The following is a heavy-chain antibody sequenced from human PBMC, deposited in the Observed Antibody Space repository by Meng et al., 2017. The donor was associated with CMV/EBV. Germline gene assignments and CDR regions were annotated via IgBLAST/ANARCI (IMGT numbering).Heavy chain of an antibody. J-gene: IGHJ5*02. CDR3: ARGPISPRYCSSTSCRYWFDP. CDR2: MSPNSGNT. CDR1: GYTFTSYD. Sequence: ASVKVSCKASGYTFTSYDINWVRQATGQGLEWMGWMSPNSGNTGYAQKFQGRVTITRNTSISTAYMELSSLRSEDTAVYYCARGPISPRYCSSTSCRYWFDPWGQGTLVTVSS. D-gene: IGHD2-2*01. V-gene: IGHV1-8*03.